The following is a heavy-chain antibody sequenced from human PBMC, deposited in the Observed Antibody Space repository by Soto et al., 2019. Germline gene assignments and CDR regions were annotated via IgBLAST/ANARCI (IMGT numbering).Heavy chain of an antibody. V-gene: IGHV5-51*01. CDR1: GYNFAGYW. CDR3: ARGGVSTRTFDY. CDR2: IYPSDSDT. Sequence: GESLKISCKGSGYNFAGYWIAWVRQMPGKGLELMGIIYPSDSDTRCRPSFQGQVTISADKSISSAYLQWSNLRASDTAMYYCARGGVSTRTFDYWGQGTLVTVSS. D-gene: IGHD3-3*01. J-gene: IGHJ4*02.